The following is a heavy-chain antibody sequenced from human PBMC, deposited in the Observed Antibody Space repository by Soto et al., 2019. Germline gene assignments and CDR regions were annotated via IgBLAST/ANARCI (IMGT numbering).Heavy chain of an antibody. J-gene: IGHJ2*01. D-gene: IGHD6-13*01. CDR3: ARAAGIGDPCTRYFDL. CDR1: GFTFSRSD. Sequence: EVQLVESGGALVQPGGSLRLSCAASGFTFSRSDMHWVRQVPGKGLEWVSTSGTIGDTFYGGFVEGRFAISRDNAKNFLYLQMNGLRAGDTAVYYCARAAGIGDPCTRYFDLWGRGTLVTVSS. V-gene: IGHV3-13*01. CDR2: SGTIGDT.